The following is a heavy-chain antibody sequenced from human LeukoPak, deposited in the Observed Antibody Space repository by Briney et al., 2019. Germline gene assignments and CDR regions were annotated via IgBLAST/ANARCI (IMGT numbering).Heavy chain of an antibody. J-gene: IGHJ5*02. V-gene: IGHV4-39*01. CDR2: IYYSGST. CDR1: GGSISSGSHY. D-gene: IGHD2-21*01. CDR3: ARHIVVVSTPADWFDP. Sequence: PSETLSLTCTVSGGSISSGSHYWGWIRQPPGRGLEWIGSIYYSGSTYYNPSLKSRVTISVDTTKNQFSLKLSSVSAADTAVYHCARHIVVVSTPADWFDPWGQGTLVTVSS.